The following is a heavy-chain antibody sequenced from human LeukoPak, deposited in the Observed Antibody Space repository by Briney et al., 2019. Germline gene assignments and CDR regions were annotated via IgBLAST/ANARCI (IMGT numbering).Heavy chain of an antibody. Sequence: VASVKVSCKASGYTFTSYGISWVRQAPGQGLEWMGWISAYNGNTNYAQKLQGRVTMTTDTSTSTAYMELSRLRSDDTAVYYCARVPYDFWAEIGWFDYWGQGTLVTVSS. D-gene: IGHD3-3*01. CDR1: GYTFTSYG. CDR3: ARVPYDFWAEIGWFDY. CDR2: ISAYNGNT. V-gene: IGHV1-18*01. J-gene: IGHJ4*02.